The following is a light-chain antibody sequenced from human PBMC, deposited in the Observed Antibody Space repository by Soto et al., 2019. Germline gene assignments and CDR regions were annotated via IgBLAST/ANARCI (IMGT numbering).Light chain of an antibody. V-gene: IGKV3-11*01. CDR3: QQWSNLPLT. CDR1: QSVSSF. CDR2: DAS. J-gene: IGKJ3*01. Sequence: EIVLTQSPATLSLSPGERATLSCRASQSVSSFLAWYQQKPGQAPRLLIYDASNRATGIPARFSGSGSGTDFTLIISSLEPEDFAIYYFQQWSNLPLTFGPGTKVDIK.